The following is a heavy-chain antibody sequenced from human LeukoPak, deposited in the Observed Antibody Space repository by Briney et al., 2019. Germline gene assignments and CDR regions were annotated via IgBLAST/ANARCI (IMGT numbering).Heavy chain of an antibody. CDR1: GFSFMNAW. J-gene: IGHJ4*02. D-gene: IGHD2/OR15-2a*01. V-gene: IGHV3-15*01. CDR2: IKSNADGGTP. CDR3: TTFYHEYSPY. Sequence: GGSLRLSCAASGFSFMNAWMIWVRQAPGKGLEWVGRIKSNADGGTPNYAAPARGRFTISRDDSKNTLYLQMNSLKTEDTAVYYCTTFYHEYSPYWGRGTLVTVSS.